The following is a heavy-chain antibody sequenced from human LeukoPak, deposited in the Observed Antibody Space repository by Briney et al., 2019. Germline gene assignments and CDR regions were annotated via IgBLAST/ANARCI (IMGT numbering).Heavy chain of an antibody. J-gene: IGHJ6*02. Sequence: ASVKASCKASGGTFSSYAISWVRQAPGQGLEWMGGIIPIFGTANYAQKFQGRVTITADESTSTAYMELSSLRSEDTAVYYCARGQYCSSTSCRTQTPYYYYGMDVWGQGTTVTVSS. CDR3: ARGQYCSSTSCRTQTPYYYYGMDV. V-gene: IGHV1-69*13. D-gene: IGHD2-2*01. CDR2: IIPIFGTA. CDR1: GGTFSSYA.